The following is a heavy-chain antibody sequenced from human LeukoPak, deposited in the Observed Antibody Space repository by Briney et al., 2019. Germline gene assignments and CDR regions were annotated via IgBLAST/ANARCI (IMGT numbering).Heavy chain of an antibody. V-gene: IGHV4-59*12. J-gene: IGHJ4*02. CDR3: ARDSTVTSTFDY. CDR1: GGSISSYY. CDR2: IYYSGST. Sequence: PSETLSLTCTVSGGSISSYYWSWIRQPPGKGLEWIGYIYYSGSTDYNPSLKSRVTISVDTSKNQFSLKLSSVTAADTAVYYCARDSTVTSTFDYWGQGTLVTVSS. D-gene: IGHD4-17*01.